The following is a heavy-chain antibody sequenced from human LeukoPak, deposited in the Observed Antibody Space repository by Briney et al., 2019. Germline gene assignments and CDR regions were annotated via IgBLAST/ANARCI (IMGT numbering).Heavy chain of an antibody. CDR1: GFTISSYG. J-gene: IGHJ4*02. CDR2: ISSSGYSA. D-gene: IGHD3-22*01. CDR3: AKQGSDSGYSPADF. Sequence: GGSLRLSCAGSGFTISSYGMSWVRQAPGKGLEWVSTISSSGYSAYYADSVKGRFTISRDNSKNTLYVQMNILRAEGTAVYYCAKQGSDSGYSPADFWGQGTLVTVSS. V-gene: IGHV3-23*01.